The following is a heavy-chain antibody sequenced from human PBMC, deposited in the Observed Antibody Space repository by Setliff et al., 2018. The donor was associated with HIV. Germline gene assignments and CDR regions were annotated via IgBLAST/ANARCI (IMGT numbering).Heavy chain of an antibody. CDR1: GYRFNTYG. Sequence: ASVKVSCKASGYRFNTYGISWVRQAPGQGLEWMGWISPYNGDTRFAQSLQGRVTLTTDTSTNTAYMELSSLGSDDTAVYYCAKTSPKDGYSSDFWGQGTPVTVSS. D-gene: IGHD4-4*01. CDR2: ISPYNGDT. CDR3: AKTSPKDGYSSDF. J-gene: IGHJ4*02. V-gene: IGHV1-18*01.